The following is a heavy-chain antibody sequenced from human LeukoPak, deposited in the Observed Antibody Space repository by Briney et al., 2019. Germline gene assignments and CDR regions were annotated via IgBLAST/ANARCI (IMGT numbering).Heavy chain of an antibody. CDR1: GFTFTSSA. Sequence: SVKVSCKASGFTFTSSAVQWVRQARGQRLEWIGWIVVGSGNTNYAQKFQERVTITRDMSTSTAYMELSSLRSEDTAVYYCAAEGVGNSGSYGTLDYWGQGTLSPSPQ. CDR3: AAEGVGNSGSYGTLDY. D-gene: IGHD1-26*01. V-gene: IGHV1-58*01. J-gene: IGHJ4*02. CDR2: IVVGSGNT.